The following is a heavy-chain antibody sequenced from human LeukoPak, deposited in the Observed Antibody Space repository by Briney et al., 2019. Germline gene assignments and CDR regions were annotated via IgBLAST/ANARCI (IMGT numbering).Heavy chain of an antibody. CDR2: ISYDGSNK. Sequence: PGRSLRLSCAASGFTFSSYAMHWVRQAPGKGLEWVAVISYDGSNKYYADSVKGRFTISRDNAKNSLYLQMNSLRAEDTALYYCAKSADYASTAFDIWGQGTMVTVSS. CDR3: AKSADYASTAFDI. V-gene: IGHV3-30-3*02. J-gene: IGHJ3*02. D-gene: IGHD3-10*01. CDR1: GFTFSSYA.